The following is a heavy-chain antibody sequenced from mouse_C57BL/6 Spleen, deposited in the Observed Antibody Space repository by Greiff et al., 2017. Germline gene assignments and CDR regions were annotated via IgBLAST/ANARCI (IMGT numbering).Heavy chain of an antibody. CDR1: GFTFSDYG. V-gene: IGHV5-17*01. J-gene: IGHJ3*01. D-gene: IGHD2-1*01. Sequence: EVHLVESGGGLVKPGGSLKLSCAASGFTFSDYGMHWVRQAPEKGLEWVAYISSGSSTIYYADTVKGRFTISRDNAKNTLFLQMTSLRSEDTAMYYCARGGYGNSWFAYWGQGTLVTVSA. CDR3: ARGGYGNSWFAY. CDR2: ISSGSSTI.